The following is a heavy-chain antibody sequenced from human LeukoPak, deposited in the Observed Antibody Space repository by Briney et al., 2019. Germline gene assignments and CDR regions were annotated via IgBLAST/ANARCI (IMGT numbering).Heavy chain of an antibody. V-gene: IGHV3-53*01. Sequence: GGSLRLSCAASGFSVSSNYMSWVRQAPGKGLEWVSVIYSGGSTYYADSVKGRFTISRDSFKNTLYLQMNSLRAEDTAVYYCARDYDSSGYHYWYFDLWGRGTLVTVSS. CDR3: ARDYDSSGYHYWYFDL. J-gene: IGHJ2*01. CDR2: IYSGGST. D-gene: IGHD3-22*01. CDR1: GFSVSSNY.